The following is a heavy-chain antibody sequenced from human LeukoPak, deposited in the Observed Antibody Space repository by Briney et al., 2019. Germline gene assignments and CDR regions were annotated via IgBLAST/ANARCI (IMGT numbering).Heavy chain of an antibody. D-gene: IGHD3-3*01. CDR3: AKQGTIFGAYYFDY. CDR2: ISYDGSNK. CDR1: GFTSSSYG. Sequence: GGSLRLSCAASGFTSSSYGMHWVRQAPGKGLEWVAVISYDGSNKYYADSVKGRFTISRDNSKNTLYLQMNSLRAEDTAVYYCAKQGTIFGAYYFDYWGQGTLVTVSS. V-gene: IGHV3-30*18. J-gene: IGHJ4*02.